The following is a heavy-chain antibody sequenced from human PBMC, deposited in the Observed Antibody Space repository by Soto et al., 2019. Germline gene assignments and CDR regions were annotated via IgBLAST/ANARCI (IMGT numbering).Heavy chain of an antibody. J-gene: IGHJ6*02. Sequence: SVKVSCKASGFTFTSSAVQWVRQARGQRLEWIGWIVVGSGNTNYAQKFQERVTITRDMSTSTAYMELSSLRSEDTAVYYCEAPMGTSWFEWLPAVVPDGVYYYYGMDVWGQGTTVTISS. CDR1: GFTFTSSA. V-gene: IGHV1-58*01. D-gene: IGHD3-9*01. CDR3: EAPMGTSWFEWLPAVVPDGVYYYYGMDV. CDR2: IVVGSGNT.